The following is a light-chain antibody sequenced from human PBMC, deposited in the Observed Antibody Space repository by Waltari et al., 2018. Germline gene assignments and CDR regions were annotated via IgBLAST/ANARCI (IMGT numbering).Light chain of an antibody. Sequence: EIVLTQSPGTLSLSPGERATLSCRASQSLSSSLAWYQQRPGQAPRPLIYDVSNRASGIPARFSGSGSGTDFTLTISSLEPEDFAVYYCQQRTNRPRMYTFGQGTKLEI. CDR2: DVS. J-gene: IGKJ2*01. V-gene: IGKV3-11*01. CDR3: QQRTNRPRMYT. CDR1: QSLSSS.